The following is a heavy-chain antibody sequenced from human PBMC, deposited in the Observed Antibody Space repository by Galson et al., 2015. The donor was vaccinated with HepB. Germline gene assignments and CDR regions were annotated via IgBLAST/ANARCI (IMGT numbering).Heavy chain of an antibody. J-gene: IGHJ6*03. CDR1: GFTLISYD. D-gene: IGHD1-1*01. CDR2: ISDNDVST. Sequence: SLRLSCAASGFTLISYDMSWVRQAPGKGLEWISGISDNDVSTHYADPVKGRFTISRHKSKNMLYLQMNRLRVGDTAVYYCAKGSPTSFYHYYMDVWGKGTTVIVSS. CDR3: AKGSPTSFYHYYMDV. V-gene: IGHV3-23*01.